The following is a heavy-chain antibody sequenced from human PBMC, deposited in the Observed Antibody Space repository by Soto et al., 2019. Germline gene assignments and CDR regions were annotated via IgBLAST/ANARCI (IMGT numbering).Heavy chain of an antibody. D-gene: IGHD4-17*01. CDR3: AIHGDHAGGEVDY. J-gene: IGHJ4*02. CDR1: GGSISSYY. Sequence: PSETLSLTCTVSGGSISSYYWSWIRQPPGKGLEWIGYIYYSGSTNYNPSLKSRVTISVDTSKNQFSLRLSSVTAADTAVYYCAIHGDHAGGEVDYWGQGTLVTVSS. CDR2: IYYSGST. V-gene: IGHV4-59*01.